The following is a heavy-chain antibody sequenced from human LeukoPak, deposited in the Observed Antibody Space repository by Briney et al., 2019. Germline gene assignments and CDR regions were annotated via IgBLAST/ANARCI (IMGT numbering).Heavy chain of an antibody. Sequence: PSETLSLTCTVSGGSVSSYYWSWIRQPAGKGLEWIGRIYTSGSANYNPSLKSRVTISVDTSKNQLSLKLSSVTAADTAVYYCARELPDPGYIDYWGQGTLVTVSS. D-gene: IGHD2-2*02. J-gene: IGHJ4*02. CDR1: GGSVSSYY. CDR2: IYTSGSA. V-gene: IGHV4-4*07. CDR3: ARELPDPGYIDY.